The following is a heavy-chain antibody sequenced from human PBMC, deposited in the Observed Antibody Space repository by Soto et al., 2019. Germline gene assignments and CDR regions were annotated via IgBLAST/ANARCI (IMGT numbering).Heavy chain of an antibody. Sequence: SETLSLTCTVSGGSISSGDYYWSWIRQPPGKGLEWIGYIYYSGSTYYNPSLKSRVTISVDTSKNQFSLKLSSVTAADTAVYYCARASFPGGSYPDYYYYYGMDVWGQGTTVTV. D-gene: IGHD1-26*01. CDR3: ARASFPGGSYPDYYYYYGMDV. CDR1: GGSISSGDYY. J-gene: IGHJ6*02. CDR2: IYYSGST. V-gene: IGHV4-30-4*01.